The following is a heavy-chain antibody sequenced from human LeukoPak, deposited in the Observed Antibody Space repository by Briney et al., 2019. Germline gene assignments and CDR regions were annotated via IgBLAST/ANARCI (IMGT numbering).Heavy chain of an antibody. J-gene: IGHJ6*03. CDR2: ITSSGSTI. D-gene: IGHD4-11*01. CDR3: ARDRTVAYYYYYMDV. CDR1: GFTFSDYY. Sequence: IPGGSLRLSCAASGFTFSDYYMSWIRQAPGKGLEWVSYITSSGSTIYYADSVKDRFTISRYNAKNSLYLQMNSLRAEDTAVYYCARDRTVAYYYYYMDVWGKGTTVTVSS. V-gene: IGHV3-11*04.